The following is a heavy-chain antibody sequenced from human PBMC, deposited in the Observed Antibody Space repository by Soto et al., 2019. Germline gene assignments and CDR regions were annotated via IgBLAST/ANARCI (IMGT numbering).Heavy chain of an antibody. Sequence: QVQLVQSGAEVKKPGASVKVSCKASGYTFTSYGISWVRQAPGQGLEWMGWISAYNGNTNYAQKLQGRFTMTTDTSTSTAYMELRSMRSDDTAVYYCARGTLVVPAAIPSSYYGMDVWGQGTTVTVSS. CDR3: ARGTLVVPAAIPSSYYGMDV. CDR2: ISAYNGNT. J-gene: IGHJ6*02. D-gene: IGHD2-2*02. CDR1: GYTFTSYG. V-gene: IGHV1-18*04.